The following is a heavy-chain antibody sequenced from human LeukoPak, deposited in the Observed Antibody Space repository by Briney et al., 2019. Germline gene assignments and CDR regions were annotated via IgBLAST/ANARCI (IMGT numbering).Heavy chain of an antibody. J-gene: IGHJ4*02. CDR2: ISSTSTYI. V-gene: IGHV3-21*01. CDR3: AIDPGTVDTPMVSDWYC. Sequence: KPGGSLRLSCAASGFTFSNYKMNWVRQAPGRGLEWVSSISSTSTYIYYTDSVKGRFTISRDNAKNSLYMQMNSLRAEDTAVHYCAIDPGTVDTPMVSDWYCWGQGTVVTVSS. CDR1: GFTFSNYK. D-gene: IGHD5-18*01.